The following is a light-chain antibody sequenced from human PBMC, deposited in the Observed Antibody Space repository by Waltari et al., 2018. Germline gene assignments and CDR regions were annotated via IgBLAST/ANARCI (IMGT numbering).Light chain of an antibody. Sequence: EIVLTQSPGTLSLSPGERATLSCRASQSVSSSYLAWYQQKPGQAPRLLIFDASNMATGIPDRFSGSGSGTDFTLTISRLEPEDFAVYFCQQYSYSPNTFGQGTKLEI. J-gene: IGKJ2*01. CDR3: QQYSYSPNT. CDR1: QSVSSSY. CDR2: DAS. V-gene: IGKV3-20*01.